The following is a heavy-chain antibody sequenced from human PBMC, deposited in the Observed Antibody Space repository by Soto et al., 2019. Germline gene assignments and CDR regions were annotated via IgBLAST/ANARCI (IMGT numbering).Heavy chain of an antibody. Sequence: GESLKIFCSGSGYSFTPYWIGLGRQMPGKGLEWVSISYPDDSDTRYSPSFQGQVTISADKSSSTDYLQWSSLKAADNAMYYCARRVGYCSGGRCYSFDYWGQGTLVTVSS. V-gene: IGHV5-51*01. CDR2: SYPDDSDT. CDR1: GYSFTPYW. CDR3: ARRVGYCSGGRCYSFDY. J-gene: IGHJ4*01. D-gene: IGHD2-15*01.